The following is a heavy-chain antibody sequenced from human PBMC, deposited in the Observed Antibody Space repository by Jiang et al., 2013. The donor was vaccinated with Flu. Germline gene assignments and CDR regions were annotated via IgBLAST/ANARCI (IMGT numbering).Heavy chain of an antibody. CDR3: ARVRRTVTDLNAFDI. J-gene: IGHJ3*02. Sequence: CAASGFTFSSYSMNWVRQAPGKGLEWVSVIYSGGSKYYADSVKGRFTISRDNSKNTLYLQMNSLRAEDTAVYYCARVRRTVTDLNAFDIWGQGTMVTVSS. D-gene: IGHD4-17*01. V-gene: IGHV3-66*02. CDR2: IYSGGSK. CDR1: GFTFSSYS.